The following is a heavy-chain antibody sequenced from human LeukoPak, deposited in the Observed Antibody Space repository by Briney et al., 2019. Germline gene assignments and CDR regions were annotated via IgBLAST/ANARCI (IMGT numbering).Heavy chain of an antibody. CDR2: IYYSGST. Sequence: PSETLSLTCTVSGGSFSNYYWSWIRQPPGKGLEWIGYIYYSGSTNYNPSLKSRVTISVDTSKNQFSLKLNSVTAADTAVYYCAREGPPNYDTIWGQGTMVTVSS. V-gene: IGHV4-59*01. D-gene: IGHD3-9*01. CDR1: GGSFSNYY. CDR3: AREGPPNYDTI. J-gene: IGHJ3*02.